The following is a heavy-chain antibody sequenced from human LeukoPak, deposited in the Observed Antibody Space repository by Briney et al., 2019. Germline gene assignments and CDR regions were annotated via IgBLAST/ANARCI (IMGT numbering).Heavy chain of an antibody. D-gene: IGHD1-1*01. CDR3: ARDLAINWNPTGVNDY. J-gene: IGHJ4*02. CDR2: IYYSGST. V-gene: IGHV4-30-4*07. CDR1: GGSISSGGYS. Sequence: SQTLSLTCAVSGGSISSGGYSWSWIRQPPGKGLEWIGYIYYSGSTYYNPSLKSRVTISVDTSKNQFSLKLSSVTAADTAVYYCARDLAINWNPTGVNDYWGQGTLVTVSS.